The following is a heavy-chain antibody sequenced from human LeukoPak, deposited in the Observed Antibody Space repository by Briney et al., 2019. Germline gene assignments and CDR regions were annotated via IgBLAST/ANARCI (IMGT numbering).Heavy chain of an antibody. V-gene: IGHV4-34*01. J-gene: IGHJ6*02. CDR3: ARGLDYYGSGSYIYYYGMDV. CDR1: GGSFSGYY. Sequence: PSGTLSLTCAVYGGSFSGYYWSWIRPPPGKGLEWIGEINHSGSANYNPSLKSRVTISVDTSKNQFSLKLSSVTAADTAVYYCARGLDYYGSGSYIYYYGMDVWGQGTTVTVSS. D-gene: IGHD3-10*01. CDR2: INHSGSA.